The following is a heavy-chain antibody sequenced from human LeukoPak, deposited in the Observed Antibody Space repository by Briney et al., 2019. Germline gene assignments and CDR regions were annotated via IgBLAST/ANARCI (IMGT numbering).Heavy chain of an antibody. Sequence: VGSLRLSCAGPGVTFCSYGMCWVRQNPGRGLEWVSGISGSGGSSYYADSVQGRFTISRDNSKRTLYLQVNGLRAEDTAVYYCAKDRNGEYGVFDYWGQGTLVTVSS. D-gene: IGHD2-8*01. V-gene: IGHV3-23*01. CDR1: GVTFCSYG. CDR3: AKDRNGEYGVFDY. CDR2: ISGSGGSS. J-gene: IGHJ4*02.